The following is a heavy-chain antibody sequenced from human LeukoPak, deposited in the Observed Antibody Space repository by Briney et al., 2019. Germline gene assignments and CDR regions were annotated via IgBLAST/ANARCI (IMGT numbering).Heavy chain of an antibody. J-gene: IGHJ4*02. Sequence: GESPKIPSKGSADDFTYFLIGWVRQMPGKGLEGRGAIFPGDSDTRYSPSFQAQLTISADKSTSTAYLQWRSLKASDSAMYFCARHFTTRGGYYPASRYYYSEYWGQGTLVTVSS. D-gene: IGHD3-22*01. CDR3: ARHFTTRGGYYPASRYYYSEY. V-gene: IGHV5-51*01. CDR1: ADDFTYFL. CDR2: IFPGDSDT.